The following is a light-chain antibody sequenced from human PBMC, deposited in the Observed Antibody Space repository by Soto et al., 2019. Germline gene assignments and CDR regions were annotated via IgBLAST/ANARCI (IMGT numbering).Light chain of an antibody. CDR3: QKYNSAPLT. J-gene: IGKJ4*01. Sequence: ETVMTQSPATLSVSPGERVTLSCRASQSVSTNLAWYQQRPGQSPRLLIYGSSPRATGIPARFSGSGSGTDFTLTISSLQPEDVAAYYCQKYNSAPLTFGGGTKVEIK. CDR1: QSVSTN. CDR2: GSS. V-gene: IGKV3-15*01.